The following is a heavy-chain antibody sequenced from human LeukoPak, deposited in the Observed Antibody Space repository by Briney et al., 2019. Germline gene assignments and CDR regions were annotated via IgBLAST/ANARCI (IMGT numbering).Heavy chain of an antibody. CDR2: IYPGDSDT. CDR1: GYSFSSFW. J-gene: IGHJ3*02. Sequence: GESLKISCKGSGYSFSSFWIGWVRQMPGKGLEWMGIIYPGDSDTRYSPSFQGQVTISADKSISTAYLQWSSLKASDTAMYYCASHYAPPIRKGDAFDIWGQGTMVSVSS. CDR3: ASHYAPPIRKGDAFDI. V-gene: IGHV5-51*01. D-gene: IGHD2-2*02.